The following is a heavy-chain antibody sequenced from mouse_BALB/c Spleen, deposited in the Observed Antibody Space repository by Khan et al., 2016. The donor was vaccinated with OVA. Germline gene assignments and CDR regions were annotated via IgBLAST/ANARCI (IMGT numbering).Heavy chain of an antibody. D-gene: IGHD1-1*01. J-gene: IGHJ2*01. CDR2: IDPANGNS. CDR1: GFNIKDTY. V-gene: IGHV14-3*02. Sequence: VQLQQSGSEFVKPGASVRLSCTASGFNIKDTYMHWVKQRPAQGLEWIGRIDPANGNSKYDPKFQGKATITADTSSNTAYLQLSSLTSEDTAVYYSATYFYGSSRYFDYWGQGTTLTVSS. CDR3: ATYFYGSSRYFDY.